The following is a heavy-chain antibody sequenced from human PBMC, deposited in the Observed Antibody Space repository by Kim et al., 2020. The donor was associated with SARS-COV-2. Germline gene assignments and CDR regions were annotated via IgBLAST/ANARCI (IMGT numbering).Heavy chain of an antibody. J-gene: IGHJ4*02. D-gene: IGHD6-13*01. CDR3: ARNIAVAGRANDY. V-gene: IGHV1-18*01. Sequence: YAPKLQGRVPMTTDTSTSTAYMDLTSLTSDDTAVYYCARNIAVAGRANDYWGQGTPVTVSS.